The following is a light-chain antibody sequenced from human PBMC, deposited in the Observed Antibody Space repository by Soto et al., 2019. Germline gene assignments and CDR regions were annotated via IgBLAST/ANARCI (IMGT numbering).Light chain of an antibody. CDR3: TSRAGHSVV. J-gene: IGLJ2*01. CDR2: EVS. V-gene: IGLV2-8*01. Sequence: QSALTQPPSASGAPGQSVTISCTGTSSDVGGDNYVSWYQQHPGKAPKLMIYEVSMRPSGVPDRFSGSKSANTASLTVSGLQAEDEADYYCTSRAGHSVVFGVGTKLTVL. CDR1: SSDVGGDNY.